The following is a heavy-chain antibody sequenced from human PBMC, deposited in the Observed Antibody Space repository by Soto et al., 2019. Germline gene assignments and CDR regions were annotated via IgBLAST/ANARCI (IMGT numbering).Heavy chain of an antibody. D-gene: IGHD3-16*02. J-gene: IGHJ3*02. CDR1: GGTFSSYA. CDR3: ASEVSRGPGKDYDYVWGSYREADAFDI. Sequence: QVQLVQSGAEVKKPGSSVKVSCKASGGTFSSYAISWVRQAPGQGLEWMGGIIPIFGTANYAQKFQGRVKITADESTSTADMELSSLRSEDTAVYYCASEVSRGPGKDYDYVWGSYREADAFDIWGQGTMVTVSS. CDR2: IIPIFGTA. V-gene: IGHV1-69*01.